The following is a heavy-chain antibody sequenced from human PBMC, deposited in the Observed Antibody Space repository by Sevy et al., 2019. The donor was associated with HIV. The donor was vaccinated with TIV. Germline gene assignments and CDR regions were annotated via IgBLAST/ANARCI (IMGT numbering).Heavy chain of an antibody. CDR2: ISTSSSTI. CDR1: GFSFSSYS. V-gene: IGHV3-48*02. Sequence: GGSLRLSCAASGFSFSSYSMNWVRQAPGKGLEWLSYISTSSSTISYADSVKGRFTISRDNDKNSLYLQMDSLRDKDTAVYYCARGRLKMRGVAGTWESHHYGLDVWGQGTTVTVSS. J-gene: IGHJ6*02. CDR3: ARGRLKMRGVAGTWESHHYGLDV. D-gene: IGHD6-19*01.